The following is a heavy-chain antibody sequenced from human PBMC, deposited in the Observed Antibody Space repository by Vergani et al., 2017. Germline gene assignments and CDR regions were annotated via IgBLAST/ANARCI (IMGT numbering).Heavy chain of an antibody. D-gene: IGHD6-19*01. CDR3: AKDISPYSSGWHDAFDI. Sequence: QVQLVESGGGVVQPGRSLRLSCAASGFTFSSYGMHWVRQAPGKGLEWVAVIWYDGSNKYYADSVKGRFTISRDNSKNTLYLQMNSLRAEDTALYYCAKDISPYSSGWHDAFDIWGQGTMVTVSS. CDR2: IWYDGSNK. J-gene: IGHJ3*02. V-gene: IGHV3-33*06. CDR1: GFTFSSYG.